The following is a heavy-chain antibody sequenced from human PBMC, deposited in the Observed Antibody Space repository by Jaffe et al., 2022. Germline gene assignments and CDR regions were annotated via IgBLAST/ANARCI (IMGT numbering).Heavy chain of an antibody. Sequence: QLQLQESGSGLVKPSQTLSLTCAVSGGSISSGGYSWGWIRQPPGKGLEWIGYIYDSGSTQYNPSLKSRVTISVDRSKNQFSLKLSSMTAADTAVYYCARGAGYCLGGVCYSDYYMDVWGKGTTVTVSS. J-gene: IGHJ6*03. CDR1: GGSISSGGYS. CDR2: IYDSGST. D-gene: IGHD2-8*02. V-gene: IGHV4-30-2*01. CDR3: ARGAGYCLGGVCYSDYYMDV.